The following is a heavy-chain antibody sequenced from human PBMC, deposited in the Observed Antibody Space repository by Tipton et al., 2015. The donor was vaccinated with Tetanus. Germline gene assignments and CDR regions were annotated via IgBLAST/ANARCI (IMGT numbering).Heavy chain of an antibody. CDR2: IFPQYGTA. J-gene: IGHJ4*02. D-gene: IGHD2-8*01. CDR3: VRGGMMYADY. V-gene: IGHV1-69*01. CDR1: GGTFRSYA. Sequence: QVQLVQSGAEVKKPGSSVRVSCKTSGGTFRSYAISWVRQARGQGPEWMGGIFPQYGTANYAPEFQGRVTLTADESTVTAYMELNSLRAEDTAVYYCVRGGMMYADYWGQGTLVTVSS.